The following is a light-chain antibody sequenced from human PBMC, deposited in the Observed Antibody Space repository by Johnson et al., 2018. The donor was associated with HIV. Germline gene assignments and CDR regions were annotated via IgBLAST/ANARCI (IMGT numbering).Light chain of an antibody. V-gene: IGLV1-51*01. CDR2: DNN. CDR1: SSNIGNNY. J-gene: IGLJ1*01. CDR3: GTWDSSLRVGF. Sequence: QSVLTQPPSVSAAPGQKVTISCSGSSSNIGNNYVSWYQQLPGTAPKFLIYDNNNRPSGIPDRFSGSKSGTPATLGITGLQTGDEADYYCGTWDSSLRVGFFGTGTKVTVL.